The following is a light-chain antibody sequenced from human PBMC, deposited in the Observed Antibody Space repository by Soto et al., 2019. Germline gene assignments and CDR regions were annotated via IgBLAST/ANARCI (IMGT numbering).Light chain of an antibody. CDR2: EVT. Sequence: QSALTQPPSASGSPGQSVTISCTGTSSDVGGYNYVSWYQQHPGKAPKLMIYEVTKRPSGVSDRFSGSKSDNTASLTVSGLQAEDEADYYCSSYAGSNNLVFGGGTKLTVL. CDR1: SSDVGGYNY. J-gene: IGLJ2*01. V-gene: IGLV2-8*01. CDR3: SSYAGSNNLV.